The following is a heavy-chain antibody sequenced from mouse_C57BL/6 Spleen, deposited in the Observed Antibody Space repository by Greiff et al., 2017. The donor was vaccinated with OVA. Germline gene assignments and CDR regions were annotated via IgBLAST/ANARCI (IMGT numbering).Heavy chain of an antibody. V-gene: IGHV1-52*01. D-gene: IGHD2-1*01. Sequence: QVQLQQPGAELVRPGSSVKLSCKASGYTFTSYWMHWVKQRPIQGLEWIGNVDPSDSEPHYNQKFKDKATLTVDKSSSTAYMQLSSLTSEDSAVYYCARDGNYLFDYWGQGTTLTVSS. CDR1: GYTFTSYW. J-gene: IGHJ2*01. CDR3: ARDGNYLFDY. CDR2: VDPSDSEP.